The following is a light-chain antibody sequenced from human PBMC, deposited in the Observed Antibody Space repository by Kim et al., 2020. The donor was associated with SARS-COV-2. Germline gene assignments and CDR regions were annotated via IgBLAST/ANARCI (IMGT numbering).Light chain of an antibody. CDR3: QQYYTFQYT. CDR1: QSINIW. CDR2: KAS. V-gene: IGKV1-5*03. Sequence: DIQMTQSPFALSASVGDRVTLTCRASQSINIWLAWYQQKPGKAPKLLLSKASSLESGVPSRFSGSGSGTQFTLTISGLQPDDFATYYCQQYYTFQYTFGQGTKLEI. J-gene: IGKJ2*01.